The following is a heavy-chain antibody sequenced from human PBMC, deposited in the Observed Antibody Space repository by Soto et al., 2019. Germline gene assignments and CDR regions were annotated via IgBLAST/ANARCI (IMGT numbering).Heavy chain of an antibody. CDR2: IYPSVSS. Sequence: PSETLSLTCNVSGFAISRGYYWSCVRQPPGKGLEWIGSIYPSVSSYHNPSLESRLTLSIDTSKNQFTLKLASVTAADTALYYCAREKVGTTFFDNWGQGTQVTVYS. D-gene: IGHD1-1*01. J-gene: IGHJ4*02. CDR3: AREKVGTTFFDN. V-gene: IGHV4-38-2*02. CDR1: GFAISRGYY.